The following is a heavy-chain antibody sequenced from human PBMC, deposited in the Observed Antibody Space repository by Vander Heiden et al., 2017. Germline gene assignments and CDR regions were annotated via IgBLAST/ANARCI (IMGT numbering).Heavy chain of an antibody. D-gene: IGHD2-21*02. V-gene: IGHV3-30*18. CDR1: GFTLSTYG. CDR2: ISIDGNNK. CDR3: AKRHCVGGDCYHIDS. J-gene: IGHJ4*02. Sequence: QVQLVESGGGVVQPGRSLRLSCAASGFTLSTYGMQWVRQAPGKGLEWVAVISIDGNNKYYADSVKGRFTISRDNSGNTLFLQMNSLRAEDTAVYYCAKRHCVGGDCYHIDSWGQGTLVTVSS.